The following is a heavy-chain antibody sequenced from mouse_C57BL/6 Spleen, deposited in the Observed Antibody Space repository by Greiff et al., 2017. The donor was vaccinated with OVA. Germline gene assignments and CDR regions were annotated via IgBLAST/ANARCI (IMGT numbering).Heavy chain of an antibody. V-gene: IGHV5-17*01. D-gene: IGHD3-1*01. CDR1: GFTFSAYG. J-gene: IGHJ4*01. Sequence: EVKLMESGGGLVKPGGSLKLSCAASGFTFSAYGMHWVRQAPEKGLEWVAYISSGSSTLYYAAPVKGRFTISRSNAKTTLFQQRTSLRSEDKAVYYCARRATGGAMDYWGQGTSVTVSS. CDR3: ARRATGGAMDY. CDR2: ISSGSSTL.